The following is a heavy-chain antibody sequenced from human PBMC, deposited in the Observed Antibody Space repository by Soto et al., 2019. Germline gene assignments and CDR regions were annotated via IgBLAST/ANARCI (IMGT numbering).Heavy chain of an antibody. Sequence: GGSLRLSCAASGFTFSSYSMNWVRQAPGKGPEWVSYISSSSSTIYYADSVKGRFTISRDNAKNSLYLQMNSLRDEDTAVYYCARRTYYYDSSGYFFDYWGQGTLVTVSS. CDR3: ARRTYYYDSSGYFFDY. CDR2: ISSSSSTI. D-gene: IGHD3-22*01. V-gene: IGHV3-48*02. J-gene: IGHJ4*02. CDR1: GFTFSSYS.